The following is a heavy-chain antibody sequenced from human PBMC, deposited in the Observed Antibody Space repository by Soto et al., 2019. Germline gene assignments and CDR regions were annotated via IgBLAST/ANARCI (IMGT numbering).Heavy chain of an antibody. CDR2: IWYDGSNK. CDR3: ARDRRFLEWLDY. J-gene: IGHJ4*02. CDR1: GFTFTSYG. Sequence: QMHLVESGGGVVQPGRSLTLSCVASGFTFTSYGIHWVRQAPGKVLEWVAAIWYDGSNKYYGDSVKGRFSISRDNSKNTVYLQMNSLRAEDTAVYYCARDRRFLEWLDYWGQGNLVSVSS. D-gene: IGHD3-3*01. V-gene: IGHV3-33*01.